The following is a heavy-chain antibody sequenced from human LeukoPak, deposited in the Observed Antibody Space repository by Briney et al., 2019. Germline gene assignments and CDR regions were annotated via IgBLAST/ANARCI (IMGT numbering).Heavy chain of an antibody. V-gene: IGHV4-59*01. J-gene: IGHJ5*02. CDR2: IYYSGST. CDR3: ARDVRYCSSTSCPNWFDP. D-gene: IGHD2-2*01. Sequence: SETLSLTCTVSGGSISSYYWSWIRQPPGKGLEWIGYIYYSGSTNYNPSLKSRVTISVDTSKNRFSLKLSSVTAADTAVYYCARDVRYCSSTSCPNWFDPWGQGTLVTVSS. CDR1: GGSISSYY.